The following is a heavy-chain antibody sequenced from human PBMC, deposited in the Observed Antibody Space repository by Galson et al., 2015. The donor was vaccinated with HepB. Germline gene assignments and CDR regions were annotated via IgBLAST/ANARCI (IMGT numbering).Heavy chain of an antibody. V-gene: IGHV3-48*02. CDR2: ISSNNNTV. D-gene: IGHD6-13*01. CDR3: ARDSGRGYSSSEDFDY. J-gene: IGHJ4*02. Sequence: SLRLSCAASGFTFSSYSMNWVRQAPGKGLEWVSYISSNNNTVYYADSLKGRFTISRDNAKNSLYLQMNSLRDEDTAVYYCARDSGRGYSSSEDFDYWGQGTLVTVSS. CDR1: GFTFSSYS.